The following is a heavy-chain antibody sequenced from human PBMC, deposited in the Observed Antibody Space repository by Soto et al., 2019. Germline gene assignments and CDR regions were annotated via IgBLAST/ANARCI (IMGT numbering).Heavy chain of an antibody. D-gene: IGHD3-10*01. CDR2: IYYSGST. J-gene: IGHJ4*02. CDR1: GGSISSGGYY. V-gene: IGHV4-31*03. Sequence: QVQLQESGPGLVKPSQTLSLTCTVSGGSISSGGYYWSWIRQHPGKGLEWIGYIYYSGSTYYNPAPKSRVTRSVDTSKNQFSLKLSSVTAADTAVYYCARDNYGSGSKEIDYWGQGTLVTVSS. CDR3: ARDNYGSGSKEIDY.